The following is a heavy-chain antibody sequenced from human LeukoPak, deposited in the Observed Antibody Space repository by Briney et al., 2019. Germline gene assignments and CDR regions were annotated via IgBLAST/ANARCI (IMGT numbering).Heavy chain of an antibody. Sequence: SGGSLRLSCAASGFTFSSYWMHWVRQAPGKGLVGVSRINSDGSSTSYADSVKGRFTISRDNAKNTLYLQMNSLRAEDTAVYYCARDNPIQLWPNYYYYYGMDVWGQGTTVTVSS. J-gene: IGHJ6*02. CDR3: ARDNPIQLWPNYYYYYGMDV. CDR2: INSDGSST. D-gene: IGHD5-18*01. CDR1: GFTFSSYW. V-gene: IGHV3-74*01.